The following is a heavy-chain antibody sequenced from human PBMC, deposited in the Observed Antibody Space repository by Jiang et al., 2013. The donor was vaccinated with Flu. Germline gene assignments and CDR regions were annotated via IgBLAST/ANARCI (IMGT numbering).Heavy chain of an antibody. D-gene: IGHD2-21*02. CDR3: ARQRSPYCGGDCPVFFDY. Sequence: ADSVKGRFTISRDNSKNTLYLQMNSLRAEDTAVYYCARQRSPYCGGDCPVFFDYWGQGTLVTVSS. V-gene: IGHV3-33*01. J-gene: IGHJ4*02.